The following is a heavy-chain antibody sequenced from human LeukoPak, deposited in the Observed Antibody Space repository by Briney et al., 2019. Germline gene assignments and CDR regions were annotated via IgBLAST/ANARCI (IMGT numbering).Heavy chain of an antibody. V-gene: IGHV1-18*01. CDR3: ARGGHRRYYYASGSAFDP. CDR1: GYTFTNYG. J-gene: IGHJ5*02. Sequence: ASVKVSCKASGYTFTNYGISWVRQAPGQGLEWMGWISAYNGNTHYAQNLQGRVTMTTDTSTSTAYMELKSLRSDDTAVYYCARGGHRRYYYASGSAFDPWGQGTLVTVSS. CDR2: ISAYNGNT. D-gene: IGHD3-10*01.